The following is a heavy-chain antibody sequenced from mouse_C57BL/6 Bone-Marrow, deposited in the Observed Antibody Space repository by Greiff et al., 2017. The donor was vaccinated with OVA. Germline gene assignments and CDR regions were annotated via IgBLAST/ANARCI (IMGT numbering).Heavy chain of an antibody. CDR2: ISSGRSTI. Sequence: EVKLQESGGGLVKPGGSLKLSCAASGFTFSDYGMHWVRQAPEKGLEWVAYISSGRSTIYYADTVKGRFTISRDNAKNTLFLQMTSLRSEDTAMYYCARINYWYFDVWGTGTTVTVSS. J-gene: IGHJ1*03. CDR1: GFTFSDYG. CDR3: ARINYWYFDV. V-gene: IGHV5-17*01.